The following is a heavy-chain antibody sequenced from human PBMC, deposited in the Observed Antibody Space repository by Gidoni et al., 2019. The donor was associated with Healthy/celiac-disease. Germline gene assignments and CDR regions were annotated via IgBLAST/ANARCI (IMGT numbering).Heavy chain of an antibody. V-gene: IGHV3-66*02. Sequence: EVQLVESGGGLVQPGGSLRLSCAASGFTVRSNYMSWVRQAPGKGLEWVSVIYSGGSKYYADPVKGRFTISRDNSKNTLYLQMNSLRAEDTAVYYCARGSREQWLVLRYFDYWGQGTLVTVSS. D-gene: IGHD6-19*01. CDR3: ARGSREQWLVLRYFDY. CDR2: IYSGGSK. CDR1: GFTVRSNY. J-gene: IGHJ4*02.